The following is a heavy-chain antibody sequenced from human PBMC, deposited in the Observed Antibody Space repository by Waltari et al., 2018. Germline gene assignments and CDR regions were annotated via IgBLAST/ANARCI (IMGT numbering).Heavy chain of an antibody. V-gene: IGHV1-2*06. D-gene: IGHD2-15*01. CDR2: INPNSGGT. CDR3: ASGDCSGGSCYPTFDY. J-gene: IGHJ4*02. CDR1: GYTFTGYY. Sequence: QVQLVQSGAEVKKPGASVKVSCKASGYTFTGYYMHWVRQAHGQGLEWMGRINPNSGGTNYAQKFQGRVTMTRDTSISTAYMELSRLRSDDTAVYYCASGDCSGGSCYPTFDYWGQGTLVTVSS.